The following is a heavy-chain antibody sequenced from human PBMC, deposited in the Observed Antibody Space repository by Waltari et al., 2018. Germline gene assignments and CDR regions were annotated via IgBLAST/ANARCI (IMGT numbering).Heavy chain of an antibody. J-gene: IGHJ4*02. CDR1: RGPFSLCG. CDR2: IIPMEGVT. Sequence: QVQLVQSGAEVQEPGSSVKVSCKASRGPFSLCGITGFRPAPGQGLEWMGRIIPMEGVTNYAQKFQGRVTISADKSTYTAYMDLSSLTSEDTAVYFCARDLGTTVTEPYFDSWGQGTLVTVSS. D-gene: IGHD4-17*01. CDR3: ARDLGTTVTEPYFDS. V-gene: IGHV1-69*09.